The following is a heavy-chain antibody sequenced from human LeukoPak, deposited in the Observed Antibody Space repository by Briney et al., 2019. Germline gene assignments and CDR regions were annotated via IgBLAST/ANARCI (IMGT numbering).Heavy chain of an antibody. J-gene: IGHJ3*01. V-gene: IGHV4-38-2*02. CDR3: ARANYYDSSGYSRGAFDL. Sequence: PSETMSLTCSVSGYSIRSGFYWGWIRQPPGKGLEWIGSNFHSGSTYYNPSLKSRATISVDTSKNQFSLKLSSVTAADTAVYYCARANYYDSSGYSRGAFDLWGQGTMVTVSS. D-gene: IGHD3-22*01. CDR1: GYSIRSGFY. CDR2: NFHSGST.